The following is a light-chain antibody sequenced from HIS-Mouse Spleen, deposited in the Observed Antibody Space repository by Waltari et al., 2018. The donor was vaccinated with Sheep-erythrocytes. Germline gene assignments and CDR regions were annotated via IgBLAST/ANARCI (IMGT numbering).Light chain of an antibody. Sequence: DIQMTQSPSSLSASEGDRVTITCQASQDISNYLNWYQQKPGKAPKLLIYDASNLETGVPSRFSGSGSGTDFTFTISSLQPEDFATYYCQQANSFPPTFGQGTKVEIK. CDR1: QDISNY. V-gene: IGKV1-33*01. CDR2: DAS. J-gene: IGKJ1*01. CDR3: QQANSFPPT.